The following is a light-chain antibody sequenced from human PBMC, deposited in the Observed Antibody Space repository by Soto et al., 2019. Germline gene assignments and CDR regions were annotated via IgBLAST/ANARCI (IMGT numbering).Light chain of an antibody. J-gene: IGKJ2*01. CDR2: AAS. V-gene: IGKV1-39*01. CDR1: QSIRSY. Sequence: DIQMTQSPSSLSASVGDRVTITCRASQSIRSYLNWYQQKPGKAPQLLIYAASSLQSGVPSRFSGSGSGTDFTLTISSLQPEDFATYYCQQSYSTQYTFGQGTKLEIK. CDR3: QQSYSTQYT.